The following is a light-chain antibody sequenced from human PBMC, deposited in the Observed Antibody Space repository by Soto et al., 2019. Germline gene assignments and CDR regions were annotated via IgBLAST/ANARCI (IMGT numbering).Light chain of an antibody. J-gene: IGKJ2*01. Sequence: DIVLTQTPLSSPVTLGQPASISCRSSQSLLHSDGSTYLSWVQQRPVRPPRLLIYKISNRLSGVPDRFSGSGAGTDFTLMISRVEADDGGVYYCMQATHYPPYTFGQGTKQEI. CDR2: KIS. CDR1: QSLLHSDGSTY. CDR3: MQATHYPPYT. V-gene: IGKV2-24*01.